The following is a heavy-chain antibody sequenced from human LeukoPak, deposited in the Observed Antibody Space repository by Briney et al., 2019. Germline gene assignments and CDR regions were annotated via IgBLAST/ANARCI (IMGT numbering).Heavy chain of an antibody. CDR3: ARDRGSGSYYHGMDV. D-gene: IGHD3-10*01. CDR1: GITFSSYG. Sequence: GGSLRLSCAASGITFSSYGMHWVRQAPGKGLEWVAVIWYDGSNKYYADSVRGRFTISRDNSKNTLYLQMNSLRAEDTAVYYCARDRGSGSYYHGMDVWGQGTTVTVSS. J-gene: IGHJ6*02. CDR2: IWYDGSNK. V-gene: IGHV3-33*01.